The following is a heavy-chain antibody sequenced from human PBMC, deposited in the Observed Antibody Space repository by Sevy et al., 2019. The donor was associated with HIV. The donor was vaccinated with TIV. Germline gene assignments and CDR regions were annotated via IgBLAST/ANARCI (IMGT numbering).Heavy chain of an antibody. V-gene: IGHV4-59*08. CDR3: AGENAWGRGDS. J-gene: IGHJ4*02. Sequence: SETLSFTCTVSGGSITSLYWNWIRQPPGKGLEWIANIYYNGHINYNPSLKSRVTLSLDTSKNQFSLRLSSVTAADTAMYYCAGENAWGRGDSRGQGTLVTVSS. CDR2: IYYNGHI. D-gene: IGHD1-26*01. CDR1: GGSITSLY.